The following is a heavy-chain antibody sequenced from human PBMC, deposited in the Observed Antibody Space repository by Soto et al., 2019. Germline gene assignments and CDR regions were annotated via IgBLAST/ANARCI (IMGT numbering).Heavy chain of an antibody. J-gene: IGHJ5*02. Sequence: QVQLVQSGAEVKKPGASVKVSCKASGYTFTSYAMHWVRQAPGQRLEWMGWINAGNGNTKYSQKFQGRVTITRDTSASTAYMELSSLRSEDTAVYYCARMPHDYMEGNLWGQGTLVTVSS. CDR1: GYTFTSYA. CDR3: ARMPHDYMEGNL. V-gene: IGHV1-3*01. D-gene: IGHD4-4*01. CDR2: INAGNGNT.